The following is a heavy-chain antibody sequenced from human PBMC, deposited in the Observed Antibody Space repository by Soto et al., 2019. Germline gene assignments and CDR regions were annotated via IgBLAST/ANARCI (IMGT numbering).Heavy chain of an antibody. CDR3: ASSLKGVDQPNYYYYGMDV. CDR2: IIPISGTA. J-gene: IGHJ6*02. Sequence: PLKVYCKAAGYAYSCYAISWVRKDNGQGHEWMGGIIPISGTANYAQKFQGRATITADESTSKAYMELSSLRSEDTAVYYCASSLKGVDQPNYYYYGMDVWRQGTTVTVSS. D-gene: IGHD2-15*01. CDR1: GYAYSCYA. V-gene: IGHV1-69*01.